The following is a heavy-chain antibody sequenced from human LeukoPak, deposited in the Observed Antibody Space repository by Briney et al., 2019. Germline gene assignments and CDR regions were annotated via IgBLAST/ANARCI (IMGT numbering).Heavy chain of an antibody. Sequence: PGGSLRLSCAASGFTFSSYGMHWVRQAPGKGLEWVAVIWYDGSNKYYADSVKGRFTISRDNSKNTLYLQMDSLRAEDTAVYYCAKEGWGPYYYGSGQLYYFDYWGQGTLVTISS. CDR3: AKEGWGPYYYGSGQLYYFDY. J-gene: IGHJ4*02. V-gene: IGHV3-33*06. D-gene: IGHD3-10*01. CDR1: GFTFSSYG. CDR2: IWYDGSNK.